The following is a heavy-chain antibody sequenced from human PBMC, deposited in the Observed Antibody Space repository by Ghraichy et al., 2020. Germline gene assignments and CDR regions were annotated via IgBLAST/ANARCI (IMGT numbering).Heavy chain of an antibody. D-gene: IGHD3-3*01. CDR2: IKSKTDGGTT. CDR3: TTPGGVTIFGVAGYYYYGMDV. V-gene: IGHV3-15*01. CDR1: GFTFSNAW. J-gene: IGHJ6*02. Sequence: GGSLRLSCAASGFTFSNAWMSWVRQAPGKGLEWVGRIKSKTDGGTTDYAAPVKGRFTISRDDSKNTLYLQMNSLKTEDTAVYYCTTPGGVTIFGVAGYYYYGMDVWGQGTTVTVSS.